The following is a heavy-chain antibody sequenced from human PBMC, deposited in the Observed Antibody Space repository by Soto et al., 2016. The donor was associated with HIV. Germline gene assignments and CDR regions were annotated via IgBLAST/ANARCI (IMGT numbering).Heavy chain of an antibody. CDR3: ARDYGGRPYGSGSYYPPRY. V-gene: IGHV3-21*01. D-gene: IGHD3-10*01. CDR1: GFTFSSYS. J-gene: IGHJ4*02. CDR2: ISSSSSYI. Sequence: EVQLVESGGGLVKPGGSLRLSCAASGFTFSSYSMNWVRQAPGKGLEWVSSISSSSSYIYYADSVKGRFTISRDNAKNSLYLQMNSLRAEDTAVYYCARDYGGRPYGSGSYYPPRYWGQGTLVTVSS.